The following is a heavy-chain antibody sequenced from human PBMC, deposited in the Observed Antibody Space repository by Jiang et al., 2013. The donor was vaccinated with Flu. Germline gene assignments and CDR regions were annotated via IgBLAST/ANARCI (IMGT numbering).Heavy chain of an antibody. CDR3: ASARDGTTRWDY. J-gene: IGHJ4*02. D-gene: IGHD1-1*01. CDR2: IYLYDSNT. V-gene: IGHV5-51*01. CDR1: GYSFTTYW. Sequence: SLKISCKGSGYSFTTYWIGWVRQMPGKGLEWMGIIYLYDSNTKYSPSFQGRVTISADKSITTAFLQWSSLQASDSAMYFCASARDGTTRWDYWGQGTLVTVSS.